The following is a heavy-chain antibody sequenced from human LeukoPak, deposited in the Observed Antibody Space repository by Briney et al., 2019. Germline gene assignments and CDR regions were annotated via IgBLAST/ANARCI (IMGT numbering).Heavy chain of an antibody. V-gene: IGHV3-13*01. Sequence: GGSLRLSCAASGFTFSNYDFLWVRQAAGEGLQWVSSIGAAGDTFYLGSVKGRFTISRENAKNSLYLQMNSLTAGDTAVYYCARGAEIGFDLWGQGTLVTVSS. CDR1: GFTFSNYD. J-gene: IGHJ5*02. D-gene: IGHD1-14*01. CDR3: ARGAEIGFDL. CDR2: IGAAGDT.